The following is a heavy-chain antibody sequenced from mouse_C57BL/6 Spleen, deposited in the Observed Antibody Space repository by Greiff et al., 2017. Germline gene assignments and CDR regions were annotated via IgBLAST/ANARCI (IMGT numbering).Heavy chain of an antibody. CDR3: ARRGLRAYYYAMDY. CDR2: ILPGRGST. Sequence: VPVKPAGAELMKPGAPVKLSCQATGYTIPGYWVGGVKPRPGHGLEWVGEILPGRGSTNYNEKFKGKATFTADTSSNTAYMQLSSLTTEDSAIYYCARRGLRAYYYAMDYWGQGTSVTVSS. J-gene: IGHJ4*01. CDR1: GYTIPGYW. V-gene: IGHV1-9*01. D-gene: IGHD1-1*01.